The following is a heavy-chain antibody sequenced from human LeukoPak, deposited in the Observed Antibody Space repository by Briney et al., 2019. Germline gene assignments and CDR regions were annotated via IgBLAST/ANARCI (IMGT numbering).Heavy chain of an antibody. J-gene: IGHJ6*02. D-gene: IGHD1-7*01. CDR1: GFTFSSYG. CDR3: ARGHLTGTNYYYYGMDV. V-gene: IGHV3-33*01. Sequence: GGSLRLSCAASGFTFSSYGMQWVREAPGEGLEGVAVIWYDGSNKYYADSVKGRFTISRDNSKNTLYLQMNSLRAEDTAVYYCARGHLTGTNYYYYGMDVWGQGTTVTVSS. CDR2: IWYDGSNK.